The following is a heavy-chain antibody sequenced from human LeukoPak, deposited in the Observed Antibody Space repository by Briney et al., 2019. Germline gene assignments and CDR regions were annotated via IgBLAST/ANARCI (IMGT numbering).Heavy chain of an antibody. D-gene: IGHD6-13*01. Sequence: GQSLKISCKGSGYTFPYSWIGWVRQMPGEGLEWMGIIYPGDSDTRYSPSFQGQVTISADKSISTAYLQWSSLKASDTAMYYCARRSDLSSSWFFDYWGQGTLVTVSS. CDR2: IYPGDSDT. J-gene: IGHJ4*02. V-gene: IGHV5-51*01. CDR1: GYTFPYSW. CDR3: ARRSDLSSSWFFDY.